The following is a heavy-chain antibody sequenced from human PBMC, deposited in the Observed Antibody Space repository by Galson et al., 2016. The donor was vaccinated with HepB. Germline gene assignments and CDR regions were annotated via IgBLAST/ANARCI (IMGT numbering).Heavy chain of an antibody. CDR2: IYRGGLT. CDR3: AKAISSGFFDILNGYSKQRDHYAMDV. V-gene: IGHV3-53*01. J-gene: IGHJ6*02. D-gene: IGHD3-9*01. Sequence: SLRLSCAASGFIVNTNYMTWVRQAPGKGLDWVSVIYRGGLTYYADSVKGRFTISRDSSKNTLYLQMDSLRAEDTAVYYCAKAISSGFFDILNGYSKQRDHYAMDVWGQGTTVTVSS. CDR1: GFIVNTNY.